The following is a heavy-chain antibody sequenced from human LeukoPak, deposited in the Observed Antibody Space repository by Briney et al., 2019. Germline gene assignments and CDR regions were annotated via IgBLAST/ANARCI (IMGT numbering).Heavy chain of an antibody. CDR2: IIPILGIA. CDR3: ARGGRGATITNFDY. Sequence: GSSVKVSCKASGGTFISYTISGVRQAPGQGGEWMGRIIPILGIANYAQKFQGRVTITADKSTSTAYMEPSSLRSEDTAVYYCARGGRGATITNFDYWGQGTLVTVSS. D-gene: IGHD5-24*01. J-gene: IGHJ4*02. CDR1: GGTFISYT. V-gene: IGHV1-69*02.